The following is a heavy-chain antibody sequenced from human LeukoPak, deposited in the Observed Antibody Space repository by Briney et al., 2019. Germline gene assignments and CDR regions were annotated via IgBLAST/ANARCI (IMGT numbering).Heavy chain of an antibody. J-gene: IGHJ4*02. CDR3: ARDNSGWSVDY. D-gene: IGHD6-19*01. CDR2: ISPSGDYT. CDR1: GYTFRSYY. V-gene: IGHV1-46*04. Sequence: GASVKVSCKASGYTFRSYYMHWVRQAPGQGLEWMGIISPSGDYTRYAQKLQGRVSMTLDTSTSTVYMELNSLESEDTAMYYCARDNSGWSVDYWGQGTLVTVTS.